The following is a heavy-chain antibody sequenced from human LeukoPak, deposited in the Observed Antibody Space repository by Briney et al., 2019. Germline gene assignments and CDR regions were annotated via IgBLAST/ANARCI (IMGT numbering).Heavy chain of an antibody. CDR3: ARGITRYTPRLASVYFDY. J-gene: IGHJ4*02. CDR2: IIPIFGTA. V-gene: IGHV1-69*01. CDR1: GATFSSYA. D-gene: IGHD3-3*01. Sequence: ASGKLSCTASGATFSSYAISWVRQAPGQGLEWMGGIIPIFGTANYAQTFQGRVTITADESTTTTSLELSSLRSEDTAVYYCARGITRYTPRLASVYFDYWGQGTLVTVSS.